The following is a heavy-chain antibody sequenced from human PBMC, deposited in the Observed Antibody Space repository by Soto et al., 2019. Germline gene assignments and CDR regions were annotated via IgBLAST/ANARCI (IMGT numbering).Heavy chain of an antibody. D-gene: IGHD3-22*01. CDR3: ARQYYYDSSALD. V-gene: IGHV4-31*03. Sequence: QVQLQESGPGLVKPSQTLSLTCTVSGGSISSGGYYWSWIRQHPGKGLEWIGYIYYSGSTFYNLSLKSRVTISVDTSKNQFSLKLSSVTAADTAVYYCARQYYYDSSALDWGQGTLVTVSS. J-gene: IGHJ4*02. CDR1: GGSISSGGYY. CDR2: IYYSGST.